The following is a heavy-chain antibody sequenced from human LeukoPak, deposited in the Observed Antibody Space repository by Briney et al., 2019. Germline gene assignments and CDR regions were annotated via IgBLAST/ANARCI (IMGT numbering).Heavy chain of an antibody. CDR3: ARVIVVVPAGLGRVSHYYYYYYMDV. J-gene: IGHJ6*03. V-gene: IGHV1-69*13. Sequence: SVKVSCKASGGTFSSYAISWVRQAPGQGLEWTGGIIPIFGTANYAQKFQGRVTITADESTSTAYMELSSLRSEDTAVYYCARVIVVVPAGLGRVSHYYYYYYMDVWGKGATVTVSS. D-gene: IGHD2-2*01. CDR1: GGTFSSYA. CDR2: IIPIFGTA.